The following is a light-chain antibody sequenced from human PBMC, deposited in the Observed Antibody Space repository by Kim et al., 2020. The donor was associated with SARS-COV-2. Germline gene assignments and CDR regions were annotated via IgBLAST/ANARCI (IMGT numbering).Light chain of an antibody. CDR2: WAS. Sequence: ATINCKSSQSVLKSSNNKKYLAWYQQKPRQPPKLLIYWASTRESGVPERFSGSGSGTDFTLTISSLQAEDVAVYYCQQYSGSPPYTFGQGTKLE. V-gene: IGKV4-1*01. J-gene: IGKJ2*01. CDR3: QQYSGSPPYT. CDR1: QSVLKSSNNKKY.